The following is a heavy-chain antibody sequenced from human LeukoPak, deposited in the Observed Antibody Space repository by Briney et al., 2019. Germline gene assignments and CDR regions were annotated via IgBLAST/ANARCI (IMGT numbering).Heavy chain of an antibody. D-gene: IGHD3-22*01. CDR3: AKDYYDSSAYYYYGMDV. CDR2: IYSGGST. J-gene: IGHJ6*02. V-gene: IGHV3-53*05. Sequence: GGSLRLSCAASGFTVSSNYMSWVRQAPGKGLEWVSVIYSGGSTYYADSVKGRFTISRDNSKNSLYLQMNCLRTEDTALYYCAKDYYDSSAYYYYGMDVWGQGTTVTVSS. CDR1: GFTVSSNY.